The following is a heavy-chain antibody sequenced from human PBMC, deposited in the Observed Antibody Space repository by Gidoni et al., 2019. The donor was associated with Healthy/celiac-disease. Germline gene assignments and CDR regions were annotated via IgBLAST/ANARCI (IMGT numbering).Heavy chain of an antibody. D-gene: IGHD3-9*01. V-gene: IGHV2-70*01. Sequence: QVTLRESGPALVKPTQTLTLTCTFSGFSLSTSGMCVSWIRQPPGKALEWLALIDWDDDKYYSTSLKTRLTISTDTSKNQVVLTMTNMDPVDTATYYCARGIRYFDWLLPPYYSYGVDVWGQGTTVTVSS. CDR2: IDWDDDK. CDR1: GFSLSTSGMC. CDR3: ARGIRYFDWLLPPYYSYGVDV. J-gene: IGHJ6*02.